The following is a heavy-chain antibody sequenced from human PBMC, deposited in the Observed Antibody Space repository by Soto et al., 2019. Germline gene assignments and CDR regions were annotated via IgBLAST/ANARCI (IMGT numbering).Heavy chain of an antibody. CDR3: ARGITLPTPLDY. V-gene: IGHV1-18*01. J-gene: IGHJ4*02. Sequence: GASVKVSCKASGYTFTTYGVSWVRQAPGQGLEWMGWISPYNGNTTYAQNFQGRVTITRDTSASTAYMELSSLRSEDTAVYYCARGITLPTPLDYWGQGTLVTVSS. CDR2: ISPYNGNT. D-gene: IGHD1-20*01. CDR1: GYTFTTYG.